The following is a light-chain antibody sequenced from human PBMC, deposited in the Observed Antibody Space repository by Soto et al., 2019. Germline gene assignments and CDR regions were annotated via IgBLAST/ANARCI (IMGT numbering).Light chain of an antibody. CDR2: AAS. V-gene: IGKV1-9*01. Sequence: DIQLTQNPSFLSASVGDRVTITCRASQGISSYLAWYQQKPGKAPKLLIYAASTLQSGVPSRFSGSGSGTEFTLTISSLQPEDFATYYCQQLNSYPTFGQETLLEIK. CDR3: QQLNSYPT. CDR1: QGISSY. J-gene: IGKJ5*01.